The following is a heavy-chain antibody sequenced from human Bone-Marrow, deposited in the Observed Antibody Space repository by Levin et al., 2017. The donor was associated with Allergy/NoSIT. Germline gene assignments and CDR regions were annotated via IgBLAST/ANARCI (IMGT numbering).Heavy chain of an antibody. CDR1: GYTFTSYG. CDR2: ISAYNGNT. J-gene: IGHJ5*02. CDR3: AISGTTVSWFDP. V-gene: IGHV1-18*01. Sequence: GESLKISCKASGYTFTSYGISWVRQAPGQGLEWMGWISAYNGNTNYAQKLQGRVTMTTDTSTSTAYMELRSLRSDDTAVYYCAISGTTVSWFDPWGQGTLVTVSS. D-gene: IGHD4-17*01.